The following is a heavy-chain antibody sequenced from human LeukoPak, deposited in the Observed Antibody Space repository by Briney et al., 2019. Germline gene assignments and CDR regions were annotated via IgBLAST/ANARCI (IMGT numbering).Heavy chain of an antibody. J-gene: IGHJ4*02. CDR1: GGSVSSGSYY. CDR2: IYYSGST. Sequence: SETLSLTCTVSGGSVSSGSYYWSWIRQPPGKGLEWIGYIYYSGSTNYNPSLKSRVTISVDTSKNQFSLKLSSVTAADTAVYYCARALGVRNYYFDYWGQGTLVTVSS. V-gene: IGHV4-61*01. D-gene: IGHD1-14*01. CDR3: ARALGVRNYYFDY.